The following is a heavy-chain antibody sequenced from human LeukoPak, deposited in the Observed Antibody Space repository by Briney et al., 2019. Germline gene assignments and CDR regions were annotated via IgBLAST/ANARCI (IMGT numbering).Heavy chain of an antibody. CDR1: GFTFDDYA. CDR2: ISWNSGSI. CDR3: AKDRGLYSGSYYFDY. Sequence: GRSLRLSCAASGFTFDDYAMHWVRQAPGKGLEWVSGISWNSGSIGYADSVKGRFTISRDNAKNSLYLQMNSLRAEDTALYYCAKDRGLYSGSYYFDYWGQGTLVTVSS. J-gene: IGHJ4*02. D-gene: IGHD1-26*01. V-gene: IGHV3-9*01.